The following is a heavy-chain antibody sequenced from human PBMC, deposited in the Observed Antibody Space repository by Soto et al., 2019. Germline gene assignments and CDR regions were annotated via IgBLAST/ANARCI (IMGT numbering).Heavy chain of an antibody. D-gene: IGHD3-3*02. CDR3: ARESFSASPNFFDY. CDR1: GFTFNNAW. CDR2: IKTITDGGTT. J-gene: IGHJ4*02. Sequence: GGSLRLSCAASGFTFNNAWMSWVRQASGRGLEWVGRIKTITDGGTTDYAAPVKGRFTISRDDSKNTLYLQMDSLRADDTAVYHCARESFSASPNFFDYWGQGTLVTVS. V-gene: IGHV3-15*01.